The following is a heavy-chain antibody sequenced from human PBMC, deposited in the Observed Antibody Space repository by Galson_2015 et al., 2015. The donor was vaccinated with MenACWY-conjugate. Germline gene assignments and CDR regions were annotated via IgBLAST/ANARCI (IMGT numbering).Heavy chain of an antibody. V-gene: IGHV3-23*01. Sequence: SLRLSCAASGFTFSNYAMSWVRQAPGKGLEWVSLISSSGGSKYYADSVKGRFTISRDNSKNTLYLQMNSLRAEDTAVYYCAKTHHVKVRAYGMDVWGQGTTVPVSS. CDR1: GFTFSNYA. J-gene: IGHJ6*02. CDR3: AKTHHVKVRAYGMDV. CDR2: ISSSGGSK. D-gene: IGHD3-10*01.